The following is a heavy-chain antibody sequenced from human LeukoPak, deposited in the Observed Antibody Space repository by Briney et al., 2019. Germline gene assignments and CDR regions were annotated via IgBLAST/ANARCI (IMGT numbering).Heavy chain of an antibody. V-gene: IGHV4-61*02. CDR1: GGSISSGSYY. CDR2: IYTSGST. J-gene: IGHJ3*02. D-gene: IGHD2-2*01. CDR3: ARGRQLPNDAFDI. Sequence: SQSLSLTCTVSGGSISSGSYYWSWIRQPAGKGLEWIGRIYTSGSTNYNPSLKSRVTISVDTSKNQFSLKLSSVTAADTAVYYCARGRQLPNDAFDIWGQGTMVTVSS.